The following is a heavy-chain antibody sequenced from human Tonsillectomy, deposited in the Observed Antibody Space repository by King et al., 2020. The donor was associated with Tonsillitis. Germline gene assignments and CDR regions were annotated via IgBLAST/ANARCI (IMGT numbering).Heavy chain of an antibody. CDR1: GGSISSSSYY. Sequence: LQLQESGPGLVKPSETLSLTCTVSGGSISSSSYYWDWIRQPPGKGLEWIGSIYYSGSTYYNPFLKSRVTISVDTSKNQFSLKLSSVTAADTAVFYCATKYSSGWSPFDYWGQGTLVTVSS. J-gene: IGHJ4*02. CDR3: ATKYSSGWSPFDY. V-gene: IGHV4-39*01. D-gene: IGHD6-19*01. CDR2: IYYSGST.